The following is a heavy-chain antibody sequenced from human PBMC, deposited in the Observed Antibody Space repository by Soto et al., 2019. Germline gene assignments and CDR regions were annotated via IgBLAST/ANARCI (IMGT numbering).Heavy chain of an antibody. Sequence: GGSLRLSCAASGFTFSSYAMSWVRQAPGKGLEWVSAISGSGGSTYYADSVKGRFTISRDNSKNTLYLQMNSLRAEDTAVYYCDNPTAYSSSSLFDYWGQGTLVTVSS. V-gene: IGHV3-23*01. J-gene: IGHJ4*02. D-gene: IGHD6-6*01. CDR3: DNPTAYSSSSLFDY. CDR1: GFTFSSYA. CDR2: ISGSGGST.